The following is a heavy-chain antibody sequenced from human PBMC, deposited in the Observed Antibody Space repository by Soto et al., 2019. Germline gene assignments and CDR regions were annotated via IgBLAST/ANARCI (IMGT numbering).Heavy chain of an antibody. Sequence: SVKVSFKASGGTFSSYAISWVRQAPGQGLEWMGGIIPIFGTANYAQKFQGRVTITADESTSTAYMELSSLRSEDTAVYYCARSQERITIFGVVINWFDPWGQGTLVTVSS. J-gene: IGHJ5*02. D-gene: IGHD3-3*01. CDR3: ARSQERITIFGVVINWFDP. CDR2: IIPIFGTA. V-gene: IGHV1-69*13. CDR1: GGTFSSYA.